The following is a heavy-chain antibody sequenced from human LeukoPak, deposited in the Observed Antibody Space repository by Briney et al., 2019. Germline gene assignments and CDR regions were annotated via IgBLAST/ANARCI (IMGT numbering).Heavy chain of an antibody. CDR2: IYYSGYT. CDR3: ASLSRTSSSCTHSGFYHYGLDV. Sequence: SETLSLTCSVAGGSISSNSHYWGWVRQPPGKGLQWIGSIYYSGYTYHNPSLKSRVTISVDTSENHFSLRLSSVTAADTAVYYCASLSRTSSSCTHSGFYHYGLDVWGQGTTVTVS. J-gene: IGHJ6*02. V-gene: IGHV4-39*02. D-gene: IGHD6-13*01. CDR1: GGSISSNSHY.